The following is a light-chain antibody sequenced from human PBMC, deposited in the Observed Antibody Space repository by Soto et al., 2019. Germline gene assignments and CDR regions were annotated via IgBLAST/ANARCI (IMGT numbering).Light chain of an antibody. J-gene: IGKJ1*01. CDR3: QQTYSNPRT. CDR1: QSIRNY. Sequence: DIQMTQSPSSLSAYVGDRVTITCRASQSIRNYLNWYQQKPGKAPKFLIYAASTLQSGVPSRFSGSGSGTDFTLTISSLQPEDFATYYCQQTYSNPRTFVQGTRVEI. V-gene: IGKV1-39*01. CDR2: AAS.